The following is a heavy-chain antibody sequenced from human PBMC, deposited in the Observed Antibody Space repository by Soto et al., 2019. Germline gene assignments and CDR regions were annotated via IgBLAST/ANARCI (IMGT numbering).Heavy chain of an antibody. CDR1: GFTFSSYA. CDR3: VKDRKRIVGATGALGLFDY. CDR2: ISSNGGST. V-gene: IGHV3-64D*06. Sequence: GGSLRLSCSASGFTFSSYAMHWVRQAPGKGLEYVSAISSNGGSTYYADSVKGRFTISRDNSKNTLYLQMSSLRAEDTAVYYCVKDRKRIVGATGALGLFDYWGQGTLVTVSS. J-gene: IGHJ4*02. D-gene: IGHD1-26*01.